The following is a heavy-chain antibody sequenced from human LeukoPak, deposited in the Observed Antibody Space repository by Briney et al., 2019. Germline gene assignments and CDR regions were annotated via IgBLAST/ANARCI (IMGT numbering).Heavy chain of an antibody. CDR2: INHSVST. CDR1: GGSFSGYY. V-gene: IGHV4-34*01. CDR3: FSYGLDY. Sequence: SETLSVTCAVYGGSFSGYYWSWIRQPPGKGLDWIGVINHSVSTKYNPSLKSRVTIIVDTVQTKFSLTLSSVTAADTAANYCFSYGLDYWGQGTLVTVSS. D-gene: IGHD1-26*01. J-gene: IGHJ4*02.